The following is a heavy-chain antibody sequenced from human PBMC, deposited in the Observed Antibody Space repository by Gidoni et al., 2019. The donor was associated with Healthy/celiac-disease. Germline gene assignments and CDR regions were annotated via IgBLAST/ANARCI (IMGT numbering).Heavy chain of an antibody. Sequence: EVQLLESGGGLVQPGGSLRLSCAASGFHFSSYAMSWVRQAPGKGLEWVSAISGSGGSTYYADSVKGRFTISRDNSKNTLYLQMNSLRAEDTAVYYCARITIFGVVTYWYFDLWGRGTLVTVSS. V-gene: IGHV3-23*01. J-gene: IGHJ2*01. CDR2: ISGSGGST. CDR1: GFHFSSYA. CDR3: ARITIFGVVTYWYFDL. D-gene: IGHD3-3*01.